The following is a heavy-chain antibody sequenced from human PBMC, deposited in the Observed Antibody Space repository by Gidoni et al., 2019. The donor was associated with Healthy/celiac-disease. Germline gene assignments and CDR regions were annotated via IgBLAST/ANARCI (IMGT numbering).Heavy chain of an antibody. V-gene: IGHV3-64*01. D-gene: IGHD3-10*01. CDR3: ARELTLWFGPDAFDI. J-gene: IGHJ3*02. Sequence: EVQLVESGGGLVQPGGSLGLSCAASGFTFSSYAMPWVRQAPGKGLEYVSAISSNGGSTYYANSVKGRFTISRDNSKNTLYLQMGSLRAEDMAVYYCARELTLWFGPDAFDIWGQGTMVTVSS. CDR1: GFTFSSYA. CDR2: ISSNGGST.